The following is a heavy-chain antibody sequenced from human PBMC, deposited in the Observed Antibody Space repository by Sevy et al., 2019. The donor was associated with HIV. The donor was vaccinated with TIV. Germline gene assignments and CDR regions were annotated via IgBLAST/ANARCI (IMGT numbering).Heavy chain of an antibody. CDR2: ISRSGTTR. V-gene: IGHV3-48*02. D-gene: IGHD3-10*01. J-gene: IGHJ4*02. Sequence: GGSLRLSCAASGFTFSDYSLNWVRQAPGRGLEWVSYISRSGTTRHYADSVRGRFTISRDDAKNSLYLQMSSLRDEDTAVYYCARDDTASYLPVSWGQRTLVTVSS. CDR3: ARDDTASYLPVS. CDR1: GFTFSDYS.